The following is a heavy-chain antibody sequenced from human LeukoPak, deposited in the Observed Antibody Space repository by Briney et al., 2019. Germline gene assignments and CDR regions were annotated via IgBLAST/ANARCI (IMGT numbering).Heavy chain of an antibody. CDR2: IFYGART. D-gene: IGHD3-22*01. J-gene: IGHJ4*02. CDR1: GDSINSPNYY. CDR3: ARYTSSYYYDFDL. Sequence: SETLSLTCTVSGDSINSPNYYWGWLRQPPGKGLEWIGSIFYGARTSYSPSLKSRVSASIDTSKNQFSLKLSSVTAADTAIYYCARYTSSYYYDFDLWGRGTLVTVSS. V-gene: IGHV4-39*01.